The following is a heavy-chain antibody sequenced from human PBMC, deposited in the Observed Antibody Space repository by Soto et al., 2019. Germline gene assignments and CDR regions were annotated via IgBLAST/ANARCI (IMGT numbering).Heavy chain of an antibody. CDR2: ISSSSSYI. CDR3: AREWTSFKLRYYYYGMDV. V-gene: IGHV3-21*01. J-gene: IGHJ6*02. D-gene: IGHD1-26*01. Sequence: GGSLRLSCAASGFTFSSYSMNWVRQAPGKGLEWVSSISSSSSYIYYADSVKGRFTISRDNAKNSLYLQMNSLRAEDMAVYYCAREWTSFKLRYYYYGMDVWGQGTTVTVSS. CDR1: GFTFSSYS.